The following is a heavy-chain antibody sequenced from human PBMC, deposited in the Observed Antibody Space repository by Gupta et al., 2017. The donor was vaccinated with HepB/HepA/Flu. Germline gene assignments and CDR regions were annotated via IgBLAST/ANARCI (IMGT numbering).Heavy chain of an antibody. J-gene: IGHJ4*02. Sequence: QVQLQQWGAGLLKPSETLSLTCAVYGGSFSGYYWSWIRQPPGKGLEWIGEINHSGSTNYNPSLKSRVTISVDTSKNQFSLKLSSVTAADTAVYYCARADDILTGSGYFDYWGQGTLVTVSS. V-gene: IGHV4-34*01. CDR1: GGSFSGYY. CDR3: ARADDILTGSGYFDY. CDR2: INHSGST. D-gene: IGHD3-9*01.